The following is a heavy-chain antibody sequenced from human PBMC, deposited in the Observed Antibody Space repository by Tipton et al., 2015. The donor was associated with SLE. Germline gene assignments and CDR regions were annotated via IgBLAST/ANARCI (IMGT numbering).Heavy chain of an antibody. Sequence: TLSLTCAVYGGSFSGYSWSWIRQPPGKGLEWIGYIYHSGSTYYNPSLKSRVTISVDRSKNQFSLKLSSVTAADTAVYYCARVSRYYYDSSGSFNFDYWGQGTLVTVSS. V-gene: IGHV4-30-2*01. CDR2: IYHSGST. CDR1: GGSFSGYS. D-gene: IGHD3-22*01. J-gene: IGHJ4*02. CDR3: ARVSRYYYDSSGSFNFDY.